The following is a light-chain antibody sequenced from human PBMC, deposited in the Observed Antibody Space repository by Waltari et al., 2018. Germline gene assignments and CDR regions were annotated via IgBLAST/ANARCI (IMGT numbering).Light chain of an antibody. Sequence: YVLTQPPSVSVDPGKTARLTCGGDNIGSKSVSWYQQKPGQAPVLVMFYDSDRPSEVPERFSGSNTGNTATLTISWVEAGEEADYHCQVWDDVTDSGVFGGGTKLTVL. CDR2: YDS. V-gene: IGLV3-21*04. CDR1: NIGSKS. CDR3: QVWDDVTDSGV. J-gene: IGLJ3*02.